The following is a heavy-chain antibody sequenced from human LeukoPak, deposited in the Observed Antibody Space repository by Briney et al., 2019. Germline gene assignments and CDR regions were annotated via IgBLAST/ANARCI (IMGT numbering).Heavy chain of an antibody. D-gene: IGHD3-22*01. V-gene: IGHV3-23*01. CDR3: ARAIVYWFFDL. J-gene: IGHJ2*01. CDR1: GFTFTNYG. Sequence: GGSLRLSCAASGFTFTNYGMSWVRQAPGKGLEWVSAISGNGGNTYYADSVKGRFTISGDNSKNTLYLQMNSLRAEDTALYYCARAIVYWFFDLWGRGTLVTVSS. CDR2: ISGNGGNT.